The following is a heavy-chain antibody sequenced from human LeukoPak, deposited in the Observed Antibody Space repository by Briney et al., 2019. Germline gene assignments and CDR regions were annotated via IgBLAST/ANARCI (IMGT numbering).Heavy chain of an antibody. J-gene: IGHJ4*02. Sequence: GGSLRLSCAASGFTFSSYGMHWVRQAPGKGLEWVAVIWYDGSNKYYADSVKGRFTMSRDNSRNTLSLQMNSLRVEDTAVYYCAREHVSGGSYYDYWGQGTLVTVSS. CDR1: GFTFSSYG. D-gene: IGHD2-15*01. CDR2: IWYDGSNK. CDR3: AREHVSGGSYYDY. V-gene: IGHV3-33*01.